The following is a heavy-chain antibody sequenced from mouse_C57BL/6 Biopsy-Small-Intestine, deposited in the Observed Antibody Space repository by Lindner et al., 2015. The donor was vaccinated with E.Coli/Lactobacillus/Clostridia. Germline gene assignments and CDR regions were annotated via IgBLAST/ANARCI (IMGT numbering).Heavy chain of an antibody. CDR2: IYPGDGDT. CDR1: GYTFTGYW. V-gene: IGHV1-82*01. J-gene: IGHJ4*01. CDR3: ARSHSGYYAMDY. Sequence: VQLQESGAELMKPGASVKLSCKATGYTFTGYWIEWVKQRPGHGLEWIGRIYPGDGDTNYNGKFKGKATLTADKSSSTAYMQLSSLTSEDSAVYFCARSHSGYYAMDYWGQGTSVTVSS. D-gene: IGHD1-3*01.